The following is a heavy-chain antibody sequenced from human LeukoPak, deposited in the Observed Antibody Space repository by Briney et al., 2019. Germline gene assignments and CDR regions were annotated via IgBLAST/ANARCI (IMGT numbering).Heavy chain of an antibody. V-gene: IGHV3-30*18. CDR1: GFTFSRYG. CDR3: AKSWGVEYSSGFYIGVDY. CDR2: ITYDGTDK. Sequence: GGSLRLSCAASGFTFSRYGMQWVRQAPGKGLEWVAIITYDGTDKNYADSVKGRFTISRDNSKSTVYLQMNSLRAEDTAVFYCAKSWGVEYSSGFYIGVDYWGQGTLVTVSS. D-gene: IGHD3-22*01. J-gene: IGHJ4*02.